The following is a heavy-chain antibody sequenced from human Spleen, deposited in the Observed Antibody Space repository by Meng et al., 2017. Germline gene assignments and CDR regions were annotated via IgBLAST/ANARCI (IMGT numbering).Heavy chain of an antibody. CDR1: GGSFNDYY. CDR2: ISHSGST. J-gene: IGHJ4*02. Sequence: SETLSLTCDVSGGSFNDYYWNWIRQPPGKGLEWIGEISHSGSTNYNPSLESRATISVDTSQNNLSLKLSSVTAADSAVYYCARGPTTMAHDFDYWGQGTLVTVSS. CDR3: ARGPTTMAHDFDY. V-gene: IGHV4-34*01. D-gene: IGHD4-11*01.